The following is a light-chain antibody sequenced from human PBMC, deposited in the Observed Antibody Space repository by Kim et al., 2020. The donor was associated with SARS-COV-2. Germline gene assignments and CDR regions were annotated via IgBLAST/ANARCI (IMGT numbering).Light chain of an antibody. J-gene: IGLJ2*01. V-gene: IGLV1-44*01. CDR3: AAWDDSLNGVV. CDR2: NYN. Sequence: ELTQPPSASGTPGQRVTISCSGSSSNIGINTVNWYQHLPGTAPKFLIYNYNRRPSGVPDRFSGSKSGTSASLAISGLQSEDEADYYCAAWDDSLNGVVFGGGTQRTVL. CDR1: SSNIGINT.